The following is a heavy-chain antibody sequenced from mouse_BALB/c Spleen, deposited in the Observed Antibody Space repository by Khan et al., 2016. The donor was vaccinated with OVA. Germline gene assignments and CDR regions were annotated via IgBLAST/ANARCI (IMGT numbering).Heavy chain of an antibody. CDR3: ARKDYFDSAPFLS. CDR2: INYSGNT. Sequence: EVQLQESGPGLVKPSQSLSLTCTVTGYSITSEFAWNWIRQFPGNKLEWMGYINYSGNTRFNPSLKSRTSITRDTSKNQFFLQLNSVTTEDTATYSLARKDYFDSAPFLSWGQGILVTVSA. J-gene: IGHJ3*01. CDR1: GYSITSEFA. D-gene: IGHD1-1*01. V-gene: IGHV3-2*02.